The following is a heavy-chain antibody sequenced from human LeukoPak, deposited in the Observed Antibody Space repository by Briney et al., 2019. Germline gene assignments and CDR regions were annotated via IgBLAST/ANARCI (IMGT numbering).Heavy chain of an antibody. CDR2: INPNSGVT. Sequence: ASVKVSCKASGYTFTAYYMHWVRQAPGQGLEWMGWINPNSGVTDYAQKFQGRVTMTRDTSISTAYMELTRLRSDDTAVYYCARDLGLVAGGIGPDDWGQGTLVTVSS. V-gene: IGHV1-2*02. J-gene: IGHJ4*02. CDR1: GYTFTAYY. D-gene: IGHD6-13*01. CDR3: ARDLGLVAGGIGPDD.